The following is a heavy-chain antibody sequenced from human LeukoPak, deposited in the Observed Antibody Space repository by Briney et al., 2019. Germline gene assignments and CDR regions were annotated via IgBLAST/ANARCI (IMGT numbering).Heavy chain of an antibody. CDR1: GGSFSGYY. CDR3: ARGPPYYYDSRRYFDY. D-gene: IGHD3-22*01. J-gene: IGHJ4*02. Sequence: PSETLSLTCAVYGGSFSGYYWSWIRQPPGKGLEWLGEINHSGSTNYNPSLKSRVTISVDTSKNQFSLKLSSVTAADTAVYYCARGPPYYYDSRRYFDYWGQGTLVTVSS. CDR2: INHSGST. V-gene: IGHV4-34*01.